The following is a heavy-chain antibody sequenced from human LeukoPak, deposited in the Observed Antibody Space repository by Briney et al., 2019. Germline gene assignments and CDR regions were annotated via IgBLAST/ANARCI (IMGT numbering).Heavy chain of an antibody. CDR3: ATEYSGSYGWFDP. J-gene: IGHJ5*02. D-gene: IGHD1-26*01. CDR1: GYTFTDYY. Sequence: GASVKVSCKASGYTFTDYYMHWVPQAPGKGLEWMGRVDPEDGETIYAEKFQGRVTITADTSTDTAYMELSSLRSEDTAVYYCATEYSGSYGWFDPWGQGTLVTVSS. CDR2: VDPEDGET. V-gene: IGHV1-69-2*01.